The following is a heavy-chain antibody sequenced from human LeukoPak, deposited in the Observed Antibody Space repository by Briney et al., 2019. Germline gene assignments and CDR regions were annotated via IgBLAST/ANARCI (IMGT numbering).Heavy chain of an antibody. J-gene: IGHJ4*02. CDR3: ARDSQGYSSGWYLDY. V-gene: IGHV3-33*01. CDR1: GFTFSSYG. D-gene: IGHD6-19*01. CDR2: IWYDGSNK. Sequence: GGSLRLSCAASGFTFSSYGMHWVRQAPGKGLEWVAVIWYDGSNKYYADSVKGRFTISRDNSKNTLYLQRNSLRAEDTAVYYCARDSQGYSSGWYLDYWGQGTLVTVSS.